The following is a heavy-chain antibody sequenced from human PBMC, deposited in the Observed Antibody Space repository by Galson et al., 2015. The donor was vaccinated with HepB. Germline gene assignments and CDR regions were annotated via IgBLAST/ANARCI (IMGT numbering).Heavy chain of an antibody. V-gene: IGHV3-30*04. Sequence: SLRLSCAASGFTFSRHTMHWVRQAPGKGLEWVAVTSDDGSNKWYADSVKGRFTISRDNSKNTLYLQMNSLRAEDTAVYYCARALGMIQGFWGTSYPGYGMDVWGQGTTVTVSS. J-gene: IGHJ6*02. CDR1: GFTFSRHT. CDR2: TSDDGSNK. D-gene: IGHD3-16*01. CDR3: ARALGMIQGFWGTSYPGYGMDV.